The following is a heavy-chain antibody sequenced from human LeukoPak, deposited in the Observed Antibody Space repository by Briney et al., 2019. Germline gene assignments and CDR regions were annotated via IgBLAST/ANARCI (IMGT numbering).Heavy chain of an antibody. J-gene: IGHJ3*02. V-gene: IGHV3-23*01. CDR3: AKGHYRPFDI. CDR2: ISGRGGST. CDR1: GFTFSSYA. D-gene: IGHD3-16*02. Sequence: PGGSLRLSCAASGFTFSSYAMRGVRQGPGKGLGWVSGISGRGGSTYYADSVKGRFTISRDNSKKTLHLQMNSLSAEDTAVYYCAKGHYRPFDIWGQGTMVTVSS.